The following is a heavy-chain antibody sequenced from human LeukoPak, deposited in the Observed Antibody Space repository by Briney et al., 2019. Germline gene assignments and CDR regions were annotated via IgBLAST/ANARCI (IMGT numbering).Heavy chain of an antibody. V-gene: IGHV3-48*03. D-gene: IGHD2-21*01. CDR3: VRGQLLRLEYFFDF. Sequence: GGSLRLSCGASGFTFNKYEESWVRQARGGGGGGGSYISTSATTKYYAVSVKVSFTISSYNTKISLYLKMNTPRAEDTAVYYCVRGQLLRLEYFFDFWGQGTLVTVSS. CDR2: ISTSATTK. CDR1: GFTFNKYE. J-gene: IGHJ4*02.